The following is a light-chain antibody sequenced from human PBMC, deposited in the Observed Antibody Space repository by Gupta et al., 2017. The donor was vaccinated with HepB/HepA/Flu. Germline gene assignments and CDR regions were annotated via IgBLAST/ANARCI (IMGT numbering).Light chain of an antibody. Sequence: ELVLTQSPATLSLSPGERATLSCRASQSVSSYLVWHQQKPGQAPRLLIYDASNRATGVPARFSGSGSGTDFTLTISSLEPEDFAVYYCQQRSSWPLTFGGGTKVEIK. V-gene: IGKV3-11*01. CDR1: QSVSSY. CDR3: QQRSSWPLT. CDR2: DAS. J-gene: IGKJ4*01.